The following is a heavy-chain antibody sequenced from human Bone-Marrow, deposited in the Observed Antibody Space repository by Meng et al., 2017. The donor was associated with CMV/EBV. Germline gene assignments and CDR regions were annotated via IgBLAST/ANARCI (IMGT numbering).Heavy chain of an antibody. CDR1: GFTFDDYA. CDR3: AKDIGSGSYNYYYGMDV. J-gene: IGHJ6*02. CDR2: ISWNSGSI. D-gene: IGHD3-10*01. Sequence: GGSLRLSCAASGFTFDDYAMHWVRQAPGKGLEWVSGISWNSGSIGYADSVKGRFTISRDNAKNSLYLQMNSLRAEDMALYYCAKDIGSGSYNYYYGMDVWGQGPTVPVSS. V-gene: IGHV3-9*03.